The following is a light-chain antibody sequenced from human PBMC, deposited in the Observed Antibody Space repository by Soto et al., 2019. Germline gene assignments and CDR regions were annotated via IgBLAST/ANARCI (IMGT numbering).Light chain of an antibody. V-gene: IGLV2-23*02. J-gene: IGLJ1*01. CDR1: SSDVGTFNL. CDR2: EVI. CDR3: FSYAGSSVYV. Sequence: QSVLTQVASVSGSPVGSITISCTGTSSDVGTFNLVSWYQQHPGKAPRLMNEVIKRPSGVSNRFSGSKSGNTASLTISGLQAEDEADYYCFSYAGSSVYVFGTGTKVAVL.